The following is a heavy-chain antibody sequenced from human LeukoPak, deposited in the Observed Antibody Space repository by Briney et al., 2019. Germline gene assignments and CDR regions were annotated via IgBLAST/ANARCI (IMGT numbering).Heavy chain of an antibody. CDR1: GFTFNNYA. Sequence: PGGSLRLSCAASGFTFNNYAMNWVRQAPGKGLEWVSTISGSGGTTYYADSVKGRFTISRDNSKNTLYLQMNSLRAEDTAVYYCAKGSEYSTWGQGALVTVSS. CDR2: ISGSGGTT. V-gene: IGHV3-23*01. D-gene: IGHD2/OR15-2a*01. J-gene: IGHJ4*02. CDR3: AKGSEYST.